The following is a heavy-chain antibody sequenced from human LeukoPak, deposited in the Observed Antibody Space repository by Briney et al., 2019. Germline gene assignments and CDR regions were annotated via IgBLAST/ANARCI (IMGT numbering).Heavy chain of an antibody. Sequence: GGSLRLSCAASGFIFSSYSMNCVRQAPGQGPEWISYISSDSSTNYYADSVKGRFTISRDNAQNSMYLQMNSLRAEDTAVYYCARDVCSSGWYGLCNWGQGTLVTVSS. D-gene: IGHD6-19*01. CDR2: ISSDSSTN. CDR1: GFIFSSYS. CDR3: ARDVCSSGWYGLCN. V-gene: IGHV3-48*01. J-gene: IGHJ4*02.